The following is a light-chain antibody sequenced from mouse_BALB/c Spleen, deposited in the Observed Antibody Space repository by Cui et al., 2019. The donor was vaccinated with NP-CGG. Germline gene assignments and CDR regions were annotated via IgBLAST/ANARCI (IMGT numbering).Light chain of an antibody. V-gene: IGLV1*01. CDR1: TGAVTTSNY. Sequence: QPVLPQNPQLTTSPGETVTLTCRSSTGAVTTSNYANWVQEKPDHLFTGLIGGTNNRAPGVPAKFSGSLIGDKAALTITGAQTEDEAIYFCALWYSNHWVFGGGTKLTVL. J-gene: IGLJ1*01. CDR3: ALWYSNHWV. CDR2: GTN.